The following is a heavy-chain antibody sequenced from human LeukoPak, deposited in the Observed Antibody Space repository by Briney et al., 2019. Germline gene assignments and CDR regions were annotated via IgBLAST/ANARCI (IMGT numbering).Heavy chain of an antibody. V-gene: IGHV3-7*01. CDR3: ARDKDVFGTFLDY. CDR2: IKQDGSEK. CDR1: GFTFSSYW. J-gene: IGHJ4*02. Sequence: PGGSLRLSCAASGFTFSSYWMSWVRQAPGKGLEWVANIKQDGSEKYYVDSVKGRFTISRDNAKNSLYLQMNSLRAEDTAVYYCARDKDVFGTFLDYWGQGTLVTVSS. D-gene: IGHD2/OR15-2a*01.